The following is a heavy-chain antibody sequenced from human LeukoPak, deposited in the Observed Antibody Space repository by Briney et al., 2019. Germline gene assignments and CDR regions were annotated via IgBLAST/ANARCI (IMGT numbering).Heavy chain of an antibody. CDR3: AKDMRERQGYYYMDV. CDR2: ISWNSGSI. CDR1: GFTFDDYA. J-gene: IGHJ6*03. V-gene: IGHV3-9*03. Sequence: GGSLRLSCAASGFTFDDYAMHWVRQAPGKGLEWVSGISWNSGSIGYADSVKGRFTISRDNAKNSLYLQMNSLRAEDMALYYCAKDMRERQGYYYMDVWGKGTSVTVSS. D-gene: IGHD1-26*01.